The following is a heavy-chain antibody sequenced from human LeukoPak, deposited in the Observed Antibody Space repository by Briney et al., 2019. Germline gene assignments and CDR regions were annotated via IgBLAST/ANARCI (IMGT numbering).Heavy chain of an antibody. J-gene: IGHJ4*02. Sequence: PSETLSLTCTVSGGSISSYYWSWIRQPPGKGLEWIGSIYYSGSTYYNPSLKSRVTISVDTSKNQFSLKLSSVTAADTAVYYCARHTSPGYGDYDGGFDYWGQGTLVTVSS. CDR1: GGSISSYY. D-gene: IGHD4-17*01. CDR3: ARHTSPGYGDYDGGFDY. V-gene: IGHV4-39*01. CDR2: IYYSGST.